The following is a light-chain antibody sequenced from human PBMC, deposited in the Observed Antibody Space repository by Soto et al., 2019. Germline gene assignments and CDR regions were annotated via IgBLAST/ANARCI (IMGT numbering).Light chain of an antibody. CDR2: DVS. CDR3: SSFRSSSTSYV. CDR1: SSDIGDSNY. J-gene: IGLJ1*01. V-gene: IGLV2-14*03. Sequence: QSALTQPASVSGSPGQSITISCTGTSSDIGDSNYVSWYQQHPGKAPKRVIYDVSNRTSGVSNRFSGSKSANTASLTISGLQAEDEADYYCSSFRSSSTSYVFGTGTKLTVL.